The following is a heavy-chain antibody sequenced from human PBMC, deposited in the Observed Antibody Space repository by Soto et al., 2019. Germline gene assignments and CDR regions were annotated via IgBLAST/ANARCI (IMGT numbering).Heavy chain of an antibody. J-gene: IGHJ6*02. CDR3: AIGGETVMVLGYYYGMDV. Sequence: GGSLRLSCAASGFQFSRFAMHWVRQAPGKGLEWVAVISYDGSNEYYADSVKGRFTISRDNSKNTLYLQMNSLRDEDTAVYYCAIGGETVMVLGYYYGMDVWGQGTTVTVSS. V-gene: IGHV3-30-3*01. D-gene: IGHD5-18*01. CDR2: ISYDGSNE. CDR1: GFQFSRFA.